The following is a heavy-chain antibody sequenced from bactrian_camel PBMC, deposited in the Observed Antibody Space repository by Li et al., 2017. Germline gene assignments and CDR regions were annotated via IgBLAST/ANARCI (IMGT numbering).Heavy chain of an antibody. D-gene: IGHD7*01. Sequence: HVQLVESGGGSVQAGGSLTLSCVASGSTWYTRYCLGWFRQVPGKEREGLATIYTPGGYTQYADSVKGRFTISKENNKNTLYLQMNSLKPEDTAMYYCAADRPPLWSGGSLFERGFDFWGQGTQVTVSS. V-gene: IGHV3S1*01. J-gene: IGHJ6*01. CDR2: IYTPGGYT. CDR1: GSTWYTRYC. CDR3: AADRPPLWSGGSLFERGFDF.